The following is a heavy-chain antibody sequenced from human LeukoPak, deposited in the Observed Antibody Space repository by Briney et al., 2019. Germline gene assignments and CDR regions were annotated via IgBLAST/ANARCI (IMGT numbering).Heavy chain of an antibody. CDR1: GYTFTSYG. V-gene: IGHV1-18*01. CDR2: ISAYNGNT. Sequence: ASVKVSCKASGYTFTSYGISWVRQAPGQGLEWMGWISAYNGNTNYAQKLQGRVTMTTDTSTSTAYMELRSLRSDDTAVCYCARVRIPYSSRPYYYYMDVWGKGTTVTVSS. CDR3: ARVRIPYSSRPYYYYMDV. D-gene: IGHD6-13*01. J-gene: IGHJ6*03.